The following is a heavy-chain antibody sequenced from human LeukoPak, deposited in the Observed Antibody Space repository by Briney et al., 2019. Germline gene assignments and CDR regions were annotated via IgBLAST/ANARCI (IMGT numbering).Heavy chain of an antibody. CDR1: GGSISSSSYY. CDR3: AGRFAPSGNDGFDI. CDR2: IYYSGST. J-gene: IGHJ3*02. Sequence: SETLSLTCTVSGGSISSSSYYWGWIRQPTGKGLEWLGSIYYSGSTYYNPSLKSRVTISVDTSKNQFSLKLSSVTAADTAVYYCAGRFAPSGNDGFDIWGQGTMVTISS. V-gene: IGHV4-39*01. D-gene: IGHD3-10*01.